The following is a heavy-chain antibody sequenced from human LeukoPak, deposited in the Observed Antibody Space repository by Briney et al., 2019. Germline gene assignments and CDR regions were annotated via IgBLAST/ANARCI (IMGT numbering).Heavy chain of an antibody. CDR1: GGTFSSYA. J-gene: IGHJ5*02. D-gene: IGHD2-21*02. V-gene: IGHV1-69*04. CDR2: IIPIFGIA. CDR3: ARERDIVVVTATGNWFDP. Sequence: ASVTVSCKASGGTFSSYAISWVRQAPGQGLAWMGRIIPIFGIANYAQKLQGRVTINAHKSTSTAYMELSSLRSEDTAVYYCARERDIVVVTATGNWFDPWGQGTLVTVSS.